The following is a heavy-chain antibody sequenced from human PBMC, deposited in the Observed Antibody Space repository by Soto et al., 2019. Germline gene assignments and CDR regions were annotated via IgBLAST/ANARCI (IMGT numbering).Heavy chain of an antibody. Sequence: QVQLVESGGGVVQPGRSLRLSCAASGFTFRSYGMHWVRQAPGKGLEWVAIISYDGSNKYYADSAKGRFTISRDNSKNTLYLQMNSLRAEDTAVYYCAKDQSQTVGEDYWGQGTLVTVSS. J-gene: IGHJ4*02. CDR2: ISYDGSNK. CDR1: GFTFRSYG. D-gene: IGHD1-26*01. V-gene: IGHV3-30*18. CDR3: AKDQSQTVGEDY.